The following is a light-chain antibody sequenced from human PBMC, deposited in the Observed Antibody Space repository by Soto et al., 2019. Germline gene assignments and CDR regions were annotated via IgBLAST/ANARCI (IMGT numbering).Light chain of an antibody. CDR2: GAS. CDR3: LQGHNWPLT. Sequence: EIVMTQSPATLSLSPGERAALSCSASQSSNSELAWYQQKPGQPPRLLIYGASTRATGVPARFTGSESGSEFTLTISGLQSEDFAVYYCLQGHNWPLTFGQGTRLEI. CDR1: QSSNSE. J-gene: IGKJ2*01. V-gene: IGKV3-15*01.